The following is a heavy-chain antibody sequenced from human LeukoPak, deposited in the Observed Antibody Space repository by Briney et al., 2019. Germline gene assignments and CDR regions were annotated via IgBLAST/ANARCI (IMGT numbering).Heavy chain of an antibody. CDR2: IIPIFGTA. J-gene: IGHJ4*02. V-gene: IGHV1-69*01. CDR1: GGTFSSYA. Sequence: SVKVSCKASGGTFSSYAISWVRQAPGQGLEWMGGIIPIFGTANYAQKFQGRVTITADESTSTAYMELSSLRSEDTAVYYCARGPTGRTKLPDYWGQGTLVTVSS. D-gene: IGHD1-7*01. CDR3: ARGPTGRTKLPDY.